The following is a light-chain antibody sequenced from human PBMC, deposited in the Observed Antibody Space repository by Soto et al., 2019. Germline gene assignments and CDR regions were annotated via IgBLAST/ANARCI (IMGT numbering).Light chain of an antibody. CDR2: GAS. Sequence: EIVLTQSPGTLSLSPGERATLSGRASQSVSSSYLAWCQQKPGQAPRRLIYGASSRATGIPDRFSGSGSGTHFTLTISRLEPEDCAVYYCQQYGSSPTFGQGTKVEIK. CDR3: QQYGSSPT. CDR1: QSVSSSY. J-gene: IGKJ1*01. V-gene: IGKV3-20*01.